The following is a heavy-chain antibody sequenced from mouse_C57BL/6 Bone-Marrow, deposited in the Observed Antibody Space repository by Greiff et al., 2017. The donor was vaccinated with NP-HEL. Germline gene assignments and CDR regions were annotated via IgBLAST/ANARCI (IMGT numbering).Heavy chain of an antibody. J-gene: IGHJ1*03. CDR2: IWRGGST. Sequence: QVTLKESGPGLVQPSQSLSITCTVSGFSLTSYGVHWVRQSPGKGLEWLGVIWRGGSTDYNAAFMSRLSITKDNSKSQVFFKMNSLQADDTAIYYCAKEKLGRGWYFDVWGTGTTVTVSS. D-gene: IGHD4-1*01. CDR3: AKEKLGRGWYFDV. CDR1: GFSLTSYG. V-gene: IGHV2-5*01.